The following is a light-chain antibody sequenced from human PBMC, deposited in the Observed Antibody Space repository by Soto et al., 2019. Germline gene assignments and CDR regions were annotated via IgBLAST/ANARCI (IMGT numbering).Light chain of an antibody. CDR2: DAS. V-gene: IGKV3-15*01. Sequence: EIAMTQSPATLSFSPGERATLSCRASQSVSSKLAWYQQKPGQAPRLLIYDASTRATGIPARFSGSGSGTEFTLTISSLQSEDFAVYYCQQFNNWPRTFGHGTKVEIX. CDR1: QSVSSK. J-gene: IGKJ1*01. CDR3: QQFNNWPRT.